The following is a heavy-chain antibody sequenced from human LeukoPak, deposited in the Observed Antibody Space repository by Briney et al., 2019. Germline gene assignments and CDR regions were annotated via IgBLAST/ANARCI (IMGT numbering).Heavy chain of an antibody. CDR3: TSDSGTTGVVKFDP. CDR2: ISHSGNT. Sequence: SETLSLTCAVSGGPVSFSNWWTWVRQVPGKGLEWIGEISHSGNTNYNPSLRSRVAISMETSKNQFSLKLTSVNAADTAVYFCTSDSGTTGVVKFDPWGQGILVTVSS. CDR1: GGPVSFSNW. V-gene: IGHV4-4*02. D-gene: IGHD4-23*01. J-gene: IGHJ5*02.